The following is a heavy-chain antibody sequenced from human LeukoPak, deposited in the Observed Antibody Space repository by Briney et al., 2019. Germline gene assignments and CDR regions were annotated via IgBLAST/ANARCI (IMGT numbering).Heavy chain of an antibody. CDR2: VNTDGSST. Sequence: GGSLRLSCAASGFTFSNYWMHWVRQAPGKGLVWVSRVNTDGSSTTYADSVKGRFTISRDNAKNTVYLQMNSLRAEDTAVYYCAGGYSYAPYWGQGTLVTVSS. CDR1: GFTFSNYW. CDR3: AGGYSYAPY. V-gene: IGHV3-74*01. J-gene: IGHJ4*02. D-gene: IGHD5-18*01.